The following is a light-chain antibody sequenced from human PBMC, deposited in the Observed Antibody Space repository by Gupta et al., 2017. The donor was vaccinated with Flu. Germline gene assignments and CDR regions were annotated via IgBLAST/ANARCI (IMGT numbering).Light chain of an antibody. V-gene: IGLV1-40*01. CDR1: SSNIGAGYD. J-gene: IGLJ1*01. CDR3: QSYDSSLSAYV. CDR2: GNS. Sequence: QAVLTQPPSVSGAPGQRVTISCPGRSSNIGAGYDVHWYRQLPGTAPKLLIYGNSNRPSGVPDRFSGSKSGTSASLAITGLQAEDEADYYCQSYDSSLSAYVFGTGTKVTVL.